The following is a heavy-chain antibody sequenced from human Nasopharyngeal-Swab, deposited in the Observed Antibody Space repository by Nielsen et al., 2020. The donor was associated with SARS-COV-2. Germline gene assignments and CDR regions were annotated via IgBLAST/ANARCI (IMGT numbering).Heavy chain of an antibody. CDR2: IYYSGST. Sequence: WIRQPPGKGLEWIGYIYYSGSTYSNPSLKRRVTISLDTSKNQLSLKLSSVTAADTAVYYCARLLIAANGHYMDVWGKGTTVTVSS. CDR3: ARLLIAANGHYMDV. D-gene: IGHD2-15*01. J-gene: IGHJ6*03. V-gene: IGHV4-31*02.